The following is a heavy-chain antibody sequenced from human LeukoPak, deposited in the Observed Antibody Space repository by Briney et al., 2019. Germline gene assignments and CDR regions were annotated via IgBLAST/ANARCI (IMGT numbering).Heavy chain of an antibody. Sequence: ASETLSLTCTVSGGSISSGDYYWSWIRQPPGKGLEWIGYIYYGGSTYYNPSLKSRVTISVDTSKNQFSLKLSSVTAADTAVYYCASVAYYDILTGSPGDYYMDVWGKGTTVTVSS. D-gene: IGHD3-9*01. CDR1: GGSISSGDYY. CDR2: IYYGGST. V-gene: IGHV4-30-4*08. CDR3: ASVAYYDILTGSPGDYYMDV. J-gene: IGHJ6*03.